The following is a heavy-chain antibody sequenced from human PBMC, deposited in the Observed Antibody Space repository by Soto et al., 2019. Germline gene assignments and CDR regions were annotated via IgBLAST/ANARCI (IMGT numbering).Heavy chain of an antibody. CDR1: GGTFSSYA. J-gene: IGHJ6*02. V-gene: IGHV1-69*13. CDR3: ARDLEQQPYYYYGMDV. CDR2: IIPIFGTA. Sequence: SVKVSCKASGGTFSSYAISWVRQAPGQGLEWMGGIIPIFGTANYAQKFQGRVTMTADASTSTAYMELSSLRSDDTAVYYCARDLEQQPYYYYGMDVWGQGTTVTVSS. D-gene: IGHD1-1*01.